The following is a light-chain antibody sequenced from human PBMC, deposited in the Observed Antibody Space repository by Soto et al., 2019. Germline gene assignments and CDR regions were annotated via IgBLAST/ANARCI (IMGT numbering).Light chain of an antibody. CDR3: QQYDNLPLT. Sequence: DIQMTQSPSSLSASVLDGVTVTCXSSQDISNYLNWYQQKPGKAPKLLIYDASNLETGVPSRFSGSGSGTDFTFTISSLQPEDIATYYCQQYDNLPLTFGGGTQGGYQ. J-gene: IGKJ4*01. CDR1: QDISNY. V-gene: IGKV1-33*01. CDR2: DAS.